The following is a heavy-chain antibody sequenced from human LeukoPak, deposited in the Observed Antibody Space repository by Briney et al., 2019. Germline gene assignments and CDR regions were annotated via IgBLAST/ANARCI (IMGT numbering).Heavy chain of an antibody. V-gene: IGHV3-23*01. CDR1: GFTFRTSG. Sequence: AGGSLRLSCAASGFTFRTSGMSWVRQAPGKGLEWVSAIRGTGTSTYYADSVKGRFTISRDNSKNTLYLQMNSLRAEDTAVYYCAKVTYGSGTYGAFDYWGQGTLVTVSS. D-gene: IGHD3-10*01. CDR2: IRGTGTST. CDR3: AKVTYGSGTYGAFDY. J-gene: IGHJ4*02.